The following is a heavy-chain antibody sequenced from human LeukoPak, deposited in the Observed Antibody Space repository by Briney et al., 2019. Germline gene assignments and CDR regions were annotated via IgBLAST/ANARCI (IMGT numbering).Heavy chain of an antibody. Sequence: GGSLRLSCAGSGFSFSSYGMHWVRQAPGKGLEWMAFIRSDGSNKYYADSVKGRFTISRDNSKNTLYLQMNSLRAEDTAVYYCATSFGPVIAAAGTGADWGQGTLVTVSP. D-gene: IGHD6-13*01. CDR3: ATSFGPVIAAAGTGAD. CDR2: IRSDGSNK. CDR1: GFSFSSYG. V-gene: IGHV3-30*02. J-gene: IGHJ4*02.